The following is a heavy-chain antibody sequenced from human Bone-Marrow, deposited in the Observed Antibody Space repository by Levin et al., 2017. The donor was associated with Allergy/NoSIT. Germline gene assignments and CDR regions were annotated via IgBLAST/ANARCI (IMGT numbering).Heavy chain of an antibody. Sequence: GESLKISCVASGFTFSSYGMHWVRQAPGKGLEWVAVIWYDGTNKYYADSVKGRFTISRDNSKNTLYLQMNSLRVEDTAVYYCARTYSSGWYEGYSDYWGQGTLVTVSS. J-gene: IGHJ4*02. CDR2: IWYDGTNK. CDR3: ARTYSSGWYEGYSDY. CDR1: GFTFSSYG. V-gene: IGHV3-33*01. D-gene: IGHD6-19*01.